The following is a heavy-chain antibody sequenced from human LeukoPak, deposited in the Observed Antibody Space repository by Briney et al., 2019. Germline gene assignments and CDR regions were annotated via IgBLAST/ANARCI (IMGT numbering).Heavy chain of an antibody. J-gene: IGHJ6*03. V-gene: IGHV3-53*01. D-gene: IGHD5-24*01. CDR1: GFTVSSNY. CDR3: ARALHSYSYYIAV. Sequence: GGSLRLSCAASGFTVSSNYMNWVRQAPGKGLEWVSVIYSGGNTYYADSVKGRFTISRDNSKNTLYLQMNSLRAEDTGVYYCARALHSYSYYIAVWGQGTLVTVSS. CDR2: IYSGGNT.